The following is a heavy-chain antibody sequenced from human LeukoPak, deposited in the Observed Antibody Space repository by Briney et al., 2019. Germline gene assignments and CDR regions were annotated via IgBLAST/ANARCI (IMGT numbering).Heavy chain of an antibody. CDR3: ARLAPTKPLSYYFDY. CDR2: INHSGST. CDR1: GGSFSGYY. J-gene: IGHJ4*02. V-gene: IGHV4-34*01. D-gene: IGHD6-6*01. Sequence: SETLSLTCAVYGGSFSGYYWSWIRQPPGKGLEWIGEINHSGSTNYNPSLKSRVTISVDTSKNQFSLKLSSVTAADTAVYYCARLAPTKPLSYYFDYWGQGTLVTVSS.